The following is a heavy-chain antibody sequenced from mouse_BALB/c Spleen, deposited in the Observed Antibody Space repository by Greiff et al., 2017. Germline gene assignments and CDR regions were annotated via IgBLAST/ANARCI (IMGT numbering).Heavy chain of an antibody. CDR2: ISDGGSYT. CDR1: GFTFSDSY. J-gene: IGHJ4*01. D-gene: IGHD4-1*01. Sequence: EVQRVESGGGLVKPGGSLKLSCAASGFTFSDSYMYWVRQTPEKRLEWVATISDGGSYTYYPDSVKGRFTISRDTAKNNLYLQMSSLKSEDTAMYYCARGTGNYAMDYWGQGTAVTVSA. V-gene: IGHV5-4*02. CDR3: ARGTGNYAMDY.